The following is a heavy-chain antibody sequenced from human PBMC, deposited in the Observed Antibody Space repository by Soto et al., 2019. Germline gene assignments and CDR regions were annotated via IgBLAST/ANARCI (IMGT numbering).Heavy chain of an antibody. CDR1: GGTFSSYA. CDR2: IIPIFGTA. CDR3: ARVYCTNGVCYRGISGYLSY. J-gene: IGHJ4*02. V-gene: IGHV1-69*13. D-gene: IGHD2-8*01. Sequence: GASVKVSCKASGGTFSSYAISWVRQAPGQGLEWMGGIIPIFGTANYAQKFQGRVTITADESTSTAYMELSSLRSEDTAVYYCARVYCTNGVCYRGISGYLSYWGQGTLVTVYS.